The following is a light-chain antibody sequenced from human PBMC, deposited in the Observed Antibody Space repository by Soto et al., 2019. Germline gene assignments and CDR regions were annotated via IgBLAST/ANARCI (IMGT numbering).Light chain of an antibody. J-gene: IGLJ2*01. CDR1: KLGHKS. V-gene: IGLV3-1*01. CDR2: QDD. CDR3: QAWDRSTVV. Sequence: SYELTQPPSVSVSPGQTASITCSGDKLGHKSACWYQQRPGLSPVMVIYQDDKRPSGTPPRFSGSKSGNTATLTISGTQAMDEADYYCQAWDRSTVVFGGGTKLTVL.